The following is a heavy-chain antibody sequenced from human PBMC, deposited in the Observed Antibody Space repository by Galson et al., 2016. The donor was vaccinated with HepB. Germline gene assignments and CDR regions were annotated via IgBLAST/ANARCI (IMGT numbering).Heavy chain of an antibody. CDR3: ARPIGRGRLDPDY. D-gene: IGHD1-26*01. V-gene: IGHV1-69*04. CDR2: IIPMLEVA. CDR1: GDTSNSFA. Sequence: SVKVSCKASGDTSNSFAINWVRQAPGQGLEWLGRIIPMLEVADYSQRLKGRLTITTDKATSTAHMELSGLTSEDTAVYYCARPIGRGRLDPDYWGQGTLVTVSS. J-gene: IGHJ4*02.